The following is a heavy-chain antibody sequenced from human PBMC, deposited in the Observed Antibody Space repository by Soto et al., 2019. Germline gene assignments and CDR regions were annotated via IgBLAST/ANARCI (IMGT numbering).Heavy chain of an antibody. V-gene: IGHV3-23*01. J-gene: IGHJ4*02. D-gene: IGHD2-2*01. CDR3: AIRKYCPSTTCFDY. CDR2: ISGSGDST. CDR1: GFTFSSYA. Sequence: GGSLRLSXAASGFTFSSYAMSWVRQAPGKGLEWVSVISGSGDSTYYAASVKDRFTISRDNSKNTLHLQMSSLRAEDTAVFFCAIRKYCPSTTCFDYWGQGTLVTVSS.